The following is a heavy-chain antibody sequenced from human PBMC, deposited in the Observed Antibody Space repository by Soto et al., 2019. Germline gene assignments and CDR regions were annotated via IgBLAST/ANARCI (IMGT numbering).Heavy chain of an antibody. CDR3: ARGRASGSYYLLDY. Sequence: ASVKVSCKASGNTFTSYDINWVRQATGHGLEWMGWINPNSGNIGYAQKFQGRVTTTRDTAIRTAYMEVSRLRSDDTAVYYCARGRASGSYYLLDYRGQGTLVTVSS. J-gene: IGHJ4*02. CDR2: INPNSGNI. CDR1: GNTFTSYD. D-gene: IGHD3-10*01. V-gene: IGHV1-8*01.